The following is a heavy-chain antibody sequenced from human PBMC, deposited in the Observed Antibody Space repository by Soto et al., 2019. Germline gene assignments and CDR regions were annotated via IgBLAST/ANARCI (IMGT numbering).Heavy chain of an antibody. CDR1: GYTFTSYG. Sequence: ASVKVSCKASGYTFTSYGISWVRQAPGQGLEWMGWISAYNGNTNYAQKLQGRVTMTTDTSTSTAYMELRSLRSDDTAVYYCARRRYCSGGSCSGEYFQHWGPGTLVTVSS. CDR2: ISAYNGNT. J-gene: IGHJ1*01. D-gene: IGHD2-15*01. V-gene: IGHV1-18*04. CDR3: ARRRYCSGGSCSGEYFQH.